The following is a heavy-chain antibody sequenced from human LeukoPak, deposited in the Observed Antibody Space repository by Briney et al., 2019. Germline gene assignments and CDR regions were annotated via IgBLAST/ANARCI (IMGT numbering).Heavy chain of an antibody. Sequence: SVKVSCKASGGTFSTYAISWVRQAPGQGLEWVGRIVPILGTANYAQNFQGRVTITADRSTTTAYMELSSLRSEDTAVYYCARDRAAAPLDYWGQGTLVTVSS. CDR2: IVPILGTA. CDR3: ARDRAAAPLDY. D-gene: IGHD6-13*01. V-gene: IGHV1-69*04. CDR1: GGTFSTYA. J-gene: IGHJ4*02.